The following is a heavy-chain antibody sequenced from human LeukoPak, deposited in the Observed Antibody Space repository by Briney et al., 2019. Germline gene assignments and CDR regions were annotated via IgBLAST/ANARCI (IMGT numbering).Heavy chain of an antibody. D-gene: IGHD2-2*01. V-gene: IGHV3-23*01. CDR3: AKDEAFGYQLPLNYYYGMDV. CDR1: GFTFSSYA. Sequence: PGGSLRLSCAASGFTFSSYAMSWVRQAPGKGLEWVSAISGSGGSTYYADSVKGRFTISRDNSKNTLYLQMNSLRAEDTALYYCAKDEAFGYQLPLNYYYGMDVWGQGTTVTVSS. CDR2: ISGSGGST. J-gene: IGHJ6*02.